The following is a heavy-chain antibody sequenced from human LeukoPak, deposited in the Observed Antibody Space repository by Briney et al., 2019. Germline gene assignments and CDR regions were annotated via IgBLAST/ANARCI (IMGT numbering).Heavy chain of an antibody. CDR3: ASSGISRDGYNPFDY. CDR1: GGSFSGYY. V-gene: IGHV4-34*01. J-gene: IGHJ4*02. CDR2: INHSGST. D-gene: IGHD5-24*01. Sequence: SETLSLTCAVYGGSFSGYYWSWIRRPPGKGLEWIGEINHSGSTNYNPSLKSRVTISVDTSKNQFSLKLSSVTAADTAVYYCASSGISRDGYNPFDYWGQGTLVIVSS.